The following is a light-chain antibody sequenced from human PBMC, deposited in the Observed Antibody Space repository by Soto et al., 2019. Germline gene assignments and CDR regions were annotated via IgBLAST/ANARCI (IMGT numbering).Light chain of an antibody. CDR1: QSISNL. CDR3: QQYNGSPTWT. CDR2: DAS. J-gene: IGKJ1*01. Sequence: DIQMTQSPSTLSASVGDRVTITCRASQSISNLLAWYQQKPWRRPDILIFDASRLEGGVPSRFSGSGSGTEFTLTISSLQPDDFATYYCQQYNGSPTWTFGKGTKVEV. V-gene: IGKV1-5*01.